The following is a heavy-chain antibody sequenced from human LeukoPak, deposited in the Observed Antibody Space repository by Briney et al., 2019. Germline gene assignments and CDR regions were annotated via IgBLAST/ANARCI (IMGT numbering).Heavy chain of an antibody. Sequence: GGSLRLSCAASGFTFSSYAMSWVRQAPGKGLEWVSAISGSGGSTYYADSVKGRFTISRDNSKNTLYLQMNSLRAEDTAVYYCAKDMGYCSSTSCYFYGDYWGQGTXVTVXS. CDR3: AKDMGYCSSTSCYFYGDY. V-gene: IGHV3-23*01. CDR1: GFTFSSYA. J-gene: IGHJ4*02. CDR2: ISGSGGST. D-gene: IGHD2-2*01.